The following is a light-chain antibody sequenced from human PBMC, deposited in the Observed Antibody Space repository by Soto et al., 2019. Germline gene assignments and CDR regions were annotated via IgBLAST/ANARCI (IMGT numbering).Light chain of an antibody. CDR3: QSYDSSLSGSL. V-gene: IGLV1-40*01. CDR1: SSNIGAGYD. CDR2: GNS. Sequence: QSFLTQPPSVSGAPGQRVTISCTGSSSNIGAGYDVHWYQQLPGTAPKLLIYGNSNRPSGVPDRFSGPKSGTSASLAITGLQAEDEADYYCQSYDSSLSGSLFGTGTKVTVL. J-gene: IGLJ1*01.